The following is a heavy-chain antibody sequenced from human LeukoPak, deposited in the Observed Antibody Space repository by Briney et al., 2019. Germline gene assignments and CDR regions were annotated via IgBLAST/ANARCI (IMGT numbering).Heavy chain of an antibody. J-gene: IGHJ5*02. CDR3: VRSRAFNSGAFDP. Sequence: SETLSLTCTVSGASVSSASYWTWIRQPPGKGVEWIAHIYNGVNTNYNPSLKSRVTISVDTSKNQISLRLNSVTAADTAVYYCVRSRAFNSGAFDPWGQGSLVTVSS. CDR1: GASVSSASY. V-gene: IGHV4-61*01. CDR2: IYNGVNT. D-gene: IGHD1-26*01.